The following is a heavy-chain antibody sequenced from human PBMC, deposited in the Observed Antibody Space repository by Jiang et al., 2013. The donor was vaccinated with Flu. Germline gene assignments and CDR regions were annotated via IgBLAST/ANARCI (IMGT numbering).Heavy chain of an antibody. CDR2: SAFDGTDK. D-gene: IGHD3-16*01. CDR1: IQLQLLC. V-gene: IGHV3-30*02. CDR3: ATLRGSSYDTYLADY. Sequence: GGSLETLLCSVWIQLQLLCDVLGPPGSRQGGWSGWHLSAFDGTDKYYAEAVKGRFTISRDNSKNTLYPQMNSLGPDDTSVYYCATLRGSSYDTYLADYWGQGTLVTVSS. J-gene: IGHJ4*02.